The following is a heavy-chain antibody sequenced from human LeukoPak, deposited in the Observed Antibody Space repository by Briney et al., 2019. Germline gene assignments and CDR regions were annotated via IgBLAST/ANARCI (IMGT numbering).Heavy chain of an antibody. Sequence: SETLSLTCTVSGGSINNYYWSWIRQPPGKGLEWIGYIYYSGSTNYNPSLKSRVTISVDTSKNQFSLKLSSVTAADTAVYYCARERGFWSGYDYWGQGTLVTVSS. CDR2: IYYSGST. CDR1: GGSINNYY. J-gene: IGHJ4*02. V-gene: IGHV4-59*01. CDR3: ARERGFWSGYDY. D-gene: IGHD3-3*01.